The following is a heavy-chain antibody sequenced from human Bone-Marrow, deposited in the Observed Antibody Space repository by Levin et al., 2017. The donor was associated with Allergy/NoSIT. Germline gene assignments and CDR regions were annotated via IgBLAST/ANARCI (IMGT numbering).Heavy chain of an antibody. Sequence: PSETLSLTCTVSGGSISPSYWSWIRQPPGKGLEWIGYMYYSGSSGSTNNNPSLKSRVTISVDTSKNQFSLKLNSVTAADTAVYFCARVSYYETSGYCYRGWYYFDSWGQGTLVTVSS. CDR2: MYYSGSSGST. J-gene: IGHJ4*02. D-gene: IGHD3-22*01. CDR3: ARVSYYETSGYCYRGWYYFDS. V-gene: IGHV4-59*01. CDR1: GGSISPSY.